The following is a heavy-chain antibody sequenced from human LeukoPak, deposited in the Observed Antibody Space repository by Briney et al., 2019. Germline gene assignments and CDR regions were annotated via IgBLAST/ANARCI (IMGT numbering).Heavy chain of an antibody. V-gene: IGHV4-61*01. Sequence: SETLSFTCTVSGYSISSGYYWSWIRQPPGKGLEWIGYIYYSGSTNYNPSLKSRVTISVDTSKNQFSLKLSSVTAADTAVYYCARTPPSSVFDYWGQGTLVTVSS. D-gene: IGHD2-2*01. CDR3: ARTPPSSVFDY. CDR1: GYSISSGYY. J-gene: IGHJ4*02. CDR2: IYYSGST.